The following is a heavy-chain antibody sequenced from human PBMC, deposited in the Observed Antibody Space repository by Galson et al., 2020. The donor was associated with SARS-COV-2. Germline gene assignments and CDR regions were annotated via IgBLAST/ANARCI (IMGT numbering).Heavy chain of an antibody. CDR1: GFTLSDSA. D-gene: IGHD2-21*01. CDR2: IRSKSNSYAT. J-gene: IGHJ3*02. Sequence: GGSLRLSCAASGFTLSDSAMHWVRQASGRGLEWVARIRSKSNSYATVYATSVKGRFTISRDDSKNMAYLQMNSLKTEDTALYFCTRGEYCGLDCYLDAFDMWGQGTMVTVSS. CDR3: TRGEYCGLDCYLDAFDM. V-gene: IGHV3-73*01.